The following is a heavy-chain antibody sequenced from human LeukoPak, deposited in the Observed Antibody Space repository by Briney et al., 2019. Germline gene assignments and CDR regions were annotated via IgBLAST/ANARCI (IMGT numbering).Heavy chain of an antibody. Sequence: GGSLRLSCAASGFTFSSYEMNWVRQAPGKGLEWVSAISGSGGSTYYADSVKGRFTISRDNSKNTLYLQMNSLRAEDTAVYYCASIGPEARPTDYWGQGTLVTVSS. CDR3: ASIGPEARPTDY. CDR2: ISGSGGST. V-gene: IGHV3-23*01. J-gene: IGHJ4*02. D-gene: IGHD1-1*01. CDR1: GFTFSSYE.